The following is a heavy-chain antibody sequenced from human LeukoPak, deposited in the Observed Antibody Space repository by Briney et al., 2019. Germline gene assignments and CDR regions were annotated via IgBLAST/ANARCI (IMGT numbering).Heavy chain of an antibody. V-gene: IGHV4-34*01. CDR2: INHSGST. CDR3: ARPSAAGTGFDY. Sequence: SETLSLTCAVYGGSFSGYYWSWIRQPPGKGLEWIGEINHSGSTNYNPSLKSRVTISVDTSKNQFSLKLSSVTAADTAVYYCARPSAAGTGFDYWGQGTLVTVSS. CDR1: GGSFSGYY. J-gene: IGHJ4*02. D-gene: IGHD6-13*01.